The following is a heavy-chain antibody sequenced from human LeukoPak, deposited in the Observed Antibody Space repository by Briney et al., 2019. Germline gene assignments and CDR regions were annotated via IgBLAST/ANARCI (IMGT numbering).Heavy chain of an antibody. CDR2: INPSGGST. Sequence: ASVKVSCKASGYTFTSYYMHWVRQAPGQGLGWMGIINPSGGSTSYAQKFQGRVTMTRDTSTSTVYMELSSLRSEDTAVYYCARVCKGRYSSSCLPFDYWGQGTLVTVSS. D-gene: IGHD6-13*01. V-gene: IGHV1-46*01. J-gene: IGHJ4*02. CDR1: GYTFTSYY. CDR3: ARVCKGRYSSSCLPFDY.